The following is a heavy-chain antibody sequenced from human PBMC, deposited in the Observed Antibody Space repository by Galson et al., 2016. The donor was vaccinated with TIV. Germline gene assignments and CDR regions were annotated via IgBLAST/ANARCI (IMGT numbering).Heavy chain of an antibody. V-gene: IGHV1-46*01. CDR3: ARTQSCGGDCYYFDY. D-gene: IGHD2-21*02. CDR1: GYPVTTHY. Sequence: SCKASGYPVTTHYMHWVRQGPGQGLEWMGIINPSGGGTTYAQNFQGRLIMTGDTSTSTVYMELSSLRSEDTAVYYCARTQSCGGDCYYFDYWGQGALVTVSS. J-gene: IGHJ4*02. CDR2: INPSGGGT.